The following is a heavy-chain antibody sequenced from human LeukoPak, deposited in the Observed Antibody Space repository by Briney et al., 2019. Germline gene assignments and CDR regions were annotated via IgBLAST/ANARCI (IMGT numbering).Heavy chain of an antibody. CDR1: GYTFTSYY. Sequence: ASVKVSCKASGYTFTSYYMHWVRQAPGQGLEWMGVINPSGGSTSYAQKFQGRVTMTRDTSISTAYMELSRLRSDDTAVYYCARGRQSMITFGGVIVPYYFEYWGQGTLVTVSS. V-gene: IGHV1-46*01. J-gene: IGHJ4*02. D-gene: IGHD3-16*02. CDR2: INPSGGST. CDR3: ARGRQSMITFGGVIVPYYFEY.